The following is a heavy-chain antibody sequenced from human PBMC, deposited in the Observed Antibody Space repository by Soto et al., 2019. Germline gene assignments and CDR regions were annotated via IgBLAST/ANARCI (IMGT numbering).Heavy chain of an antibody. CDR3: ARGGYYDSSGSRNYHYYGMNV. CDR1: RYIFTNYG. D-gene: IGHD3-22*01. Sequence: ASVKVSCKAVRYIFTNYGVSWVRQAPGQGLEWMGWITTYNGNTKYAQILQGRVSMTTDTSTKTAYMEVRSLRSDDTAVYYCARGGYYDSSGSRNYHYYGMNVWGQGTTVTVSS. V-gene: IGHV1-18*01. J-gene: IGHJ6*02. CDR2: ITTYNGNT.